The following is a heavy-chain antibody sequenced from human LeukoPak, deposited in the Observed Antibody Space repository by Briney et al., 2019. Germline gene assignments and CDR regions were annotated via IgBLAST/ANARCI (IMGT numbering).Heavy chain of an antibody. Sequence: PRGSLRLSCAASGFTFSSYWMSWVRQAPGKGLEWVANIKQDGSEKYYVDSVKGRFAISRDNAKNSLYLQMNSLRAEDTAVYYCARFRYSSGWGADYYYYGMDVWGQGTTVTVSS. CDR2: IKQDGSEK. D-gene: IGHD6-19*01. V-gene: IGHV3-7*01. J-gene: IGHJ6*02. CDR3: ARFRYSSGWGADYYYYGMDV. CDR1: GFTFSSYW.